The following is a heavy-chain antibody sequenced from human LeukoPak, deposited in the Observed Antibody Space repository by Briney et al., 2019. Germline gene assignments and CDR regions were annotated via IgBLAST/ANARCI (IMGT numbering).Heavy chain of an antibody. J-gene: IGHJ6*03. D-gene: IGHD2/OR15-2a*01. CDR1: GFTFDDYG. Sequence: GGSLRLSCAASGFTFDDYGMSWVRQAPGKGLEWVSRINWNGGSRGYADSVKGRFTISRDNAKNSLYLQMNSLRAEDTALYYCARVQPPSPRRTNFFARERFTRAKLDYYYMDVWGKGTTVIVSS. V-gene: IGHV3-20*04. CDR3: ARVQPPSPRRTNFFARERFTRAKLDYYYMDV. CDR2: INWNGGSR.